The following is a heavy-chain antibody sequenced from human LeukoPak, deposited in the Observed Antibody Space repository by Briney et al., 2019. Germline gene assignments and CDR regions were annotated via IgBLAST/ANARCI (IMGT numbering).Heavy chain of an antibody. CDR1: GFTLSTYG. CDR2: ISYDGSDK. CDR3: GKRLTSWELEY. D-gene: IGHD1-26*01. J-gene: IGHJ4*02. V-gene: IGHV3-30*18. Sequence: PGGSLRLSCAASGFTLSTYGMHWVRQAPGKGLEWVAVISYDGSDKYYADSVKGRFTISRDNSKNTLYLQMNSLRAEDTAVYYCGKRLTSWELEYWGQGTLVTVSS.